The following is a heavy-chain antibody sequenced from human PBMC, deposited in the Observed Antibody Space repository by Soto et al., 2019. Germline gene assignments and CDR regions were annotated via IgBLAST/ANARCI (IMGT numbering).Heavy chain of an antibody. CDR3: ARQPTEHAFDI. CDR1: GYSFTSYW. Sequence: VESLKISCKGSGYSFTSYWIGWVRQMPGKGLEWMGIIYPVDSDTRYSPSFQGQVTISADKSISTAYLQWSSLKASDTAMYYCARQPTEHAFDIWGKGKMVTVSS. J-gene: IGHJ3*02. CDR2: IYPVDSDT. V-gene: IGHV5-51*01.